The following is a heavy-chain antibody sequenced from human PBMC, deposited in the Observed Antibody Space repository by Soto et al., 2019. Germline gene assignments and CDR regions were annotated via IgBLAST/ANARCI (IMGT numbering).Heavy chain of an antibody. CDR3: ARDYVGAYCSSTSCYSDYYYGMDV. Sequence: PAGSLRLSCAASGFTFSSYSMNWVRQAPGKGLEWVSYISSSSSTIYYADSVKGRFTISRDNAKNSLYLQMNSLRAEDTAVYYCARDYVGAYCSSTSCYSDYYYGMDVWGQGTTVTVSS. V-gene: IGHV3-48*01. D-gene: IGHD2-2*01. J-gene: IGHJ6*02. CDR2: ISSSSSTI. CDR1: GFTFSSYS.